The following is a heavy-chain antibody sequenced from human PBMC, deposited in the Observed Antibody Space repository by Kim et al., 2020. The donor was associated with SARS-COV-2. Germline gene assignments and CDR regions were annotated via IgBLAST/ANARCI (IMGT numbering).Heavy chain of an antibody. CDR1: GFTFDDYG. J-gene: IGHJ3*01. Sequence: GGSLRLSCAASGFTFDDYGMSWVRQAPGKGLEWVSTINGNGGSRGEADSGKGRFTISRDNAKNSLYLQMHSLRAEDTALYYCARVRNVHNSGPPARGTFDLWSQGPMVTVHS. CDR2: INGNGGSR. D-gene: IGHD1-1*01. CDR3: ARVRNVHNSGPPARGTFDL. V-gene: IGHV3-20*04.